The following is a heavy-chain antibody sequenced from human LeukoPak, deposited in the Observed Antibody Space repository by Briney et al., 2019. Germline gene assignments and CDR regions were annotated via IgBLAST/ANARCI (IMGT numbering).Heavy chain of an antibody. CDR1: DGSISSGGYY. CDR2: IYYSGST. D-gene: IGHD5-24*01. V-gene: IGHV4-31*03. CDR3: ARARMATISY. Sequence: SETLSLTCTVSDGSISSGGYYWSWIRQHPGKGLEWIGYIYYSGSTYYNPSLKSRVTISVDTSKNQFSLKQSSVTAADTAVYYCARARMATISYWGQGTLVTVSS. J-gene: IGHJ4*02.